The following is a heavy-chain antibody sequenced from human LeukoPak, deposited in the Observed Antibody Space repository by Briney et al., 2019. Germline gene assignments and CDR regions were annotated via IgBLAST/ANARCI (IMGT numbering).Heavy chain of an antibody. V-gene: IGHV3-74*01. J-gene: IGHJ4*02. CDR2: ITSDGTNT. CDR3: ARISYDSSGYFDY. CDR1: GFTFRSSW. D-gene: IGHD3-22*01. Sequence: GGSLRLSCAASGFTFRSSWMHWVRQAPGKGLVWVSRITSDGTNTNYAGSVKGRFTISRDSAKNTLYLEMNSLGAEDTAVYYCARISYDSSGYFDYWGQGTLVTVAS.